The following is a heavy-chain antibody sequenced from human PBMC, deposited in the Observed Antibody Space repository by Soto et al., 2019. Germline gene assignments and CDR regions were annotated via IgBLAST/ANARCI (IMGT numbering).Heavy chain of an antibody. J-gene: IGHJ4*02. D-gene: IGHD3-10*01. CDR2: INPSGGST. V-gene: IGHV1-46*01. CDR3: AREGSGVSIGESPFDY. Sequence: ASLHVSCKASGYTFTRYYMRLLRQAPGRGLEWMEIINPSGGSTSYAKKFQGRVNMNRDTYRSTVYMELSSLRYEDTAVYYCAREGSGVSIGESPFDYWGQGTLVTVPS. CDR1: GYTFTRYY.